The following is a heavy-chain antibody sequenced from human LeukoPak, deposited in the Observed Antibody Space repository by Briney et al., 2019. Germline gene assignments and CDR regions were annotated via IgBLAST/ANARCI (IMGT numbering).Heavy chain of an antibody. CDR1: GASISSCSHY. CDR2: IYTSGST. D-gene: IGHD3-10*01. Sequence: SETLSLTCTVSGASISSCSHYGSWIRQPAGKGLEWFVRIYTSGSTNYNPSRKSRVTISVDTSKNQFSLKLSSVTAADKAVYYCASRVRMGRPLVRNPYGMDVWGQGTTVTVSS. J-gene: IGHJ6*02. CDR3: ASRVRMGRPLVRNPYGMDV. V-gene: IGHV4-61*02.